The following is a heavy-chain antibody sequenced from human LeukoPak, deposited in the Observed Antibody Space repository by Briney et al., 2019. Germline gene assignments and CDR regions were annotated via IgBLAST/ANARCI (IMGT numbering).Heavy chain of an antibody. V-gene: IGHV3-48*03. Sequence: GGSLRLSCAASGFTFSSYEMNWVRQAPGKGLEWVSYISSSGSTIYYADSVKGRFTISRDNAKNSLYLQMNSLRAEDTAVYYCARVMWLATYYFDYWGQGTLVTVSS. CDR1: GFTFSSYE. J-gene: IGHJ4*02. CDR3: ARVMWLATYYFDY. CDR2: ISSSGSTI. D-gene: IGHD6-19*01.